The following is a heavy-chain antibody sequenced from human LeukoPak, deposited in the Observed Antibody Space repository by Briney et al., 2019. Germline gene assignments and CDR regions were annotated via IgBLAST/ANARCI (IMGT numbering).Heavy chain of an antibody. Sequence: PSETLSLTCTVSGGSISSFYWTWIRQPAGKGLEWIGLIYTSGSTNYNPSLKSRVTMSVDTSNNQFSLKLSSVTAADTAVYYCARGYCSSTSCYGGDFYYYYMDVWGTGTTVTVSS. V-gene: IGHV4-4*07. CDR2: IYTSGST. CDR1: GGSISSFY. J-gene: IGHJ6*03. CDR3: ARGYCSSTSCYGGDFYYYYMDV. D-gene: IGHD2-2*01.